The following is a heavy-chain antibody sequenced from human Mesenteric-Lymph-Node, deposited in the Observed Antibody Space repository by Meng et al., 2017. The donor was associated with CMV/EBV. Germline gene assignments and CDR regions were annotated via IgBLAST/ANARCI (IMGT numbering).Heavy chain of an antibody. D-gene: IGHD6-19*01. J-gene: IGHJ4*02. Sequence: GESLKISCAASGFTFSDYYMSWIRQAPGKGLEWVSYISSSGSTIYYADSVKGRFTISRDNAKNSLYLQMNSLRAEDTAVYYCARVRYSSGWYGQLDWGQGTLVTVSS. CDR1: GFTFSDYY. V-gene: IGHV3-11*01. CDR2: ISSSGSTI. CDR3: ARVRYSSGWYGQLD.